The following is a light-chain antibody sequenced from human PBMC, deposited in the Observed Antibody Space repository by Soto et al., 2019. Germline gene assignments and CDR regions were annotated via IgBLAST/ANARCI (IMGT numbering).Light chain of an antibody. V-gene: IGKV3-11*01. Sequence: EIVLTQSPATLSLSPGERATLSCRASQSVSSYLAWYQQKPGQAPRLLIYDASNRATGIPARFSGSGSGTDFTLTISSLEPEDFAVYYCQQRCNWPHMLFTFGPGTKVDIK. CDR1: QSVSSY. CDR2: DAS. J-gene: IGKJ3*01. CDR3: QQRCNWPHMLFT.